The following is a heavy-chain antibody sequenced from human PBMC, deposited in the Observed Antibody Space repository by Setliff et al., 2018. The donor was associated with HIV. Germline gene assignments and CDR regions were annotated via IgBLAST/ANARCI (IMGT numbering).Heavy chain of an antibody. J-gene: IGHJ4*02. V-gene: IGHV4-59*11. CDR1: GVSISSQY. CDR2: IYYNVNN. Sequence: SETLSLTCAVSGVSISSQYWSWIRQPPGKGLEWIGFIYYNVNNNYNPSLKSRITISVDTSKNQFSLKLRSVSAADTAVFYCARAGIGESLDYWGQGTQVTAS. D-gene: IGHD3-10*01. CDR3: ARAGIGESLDY.